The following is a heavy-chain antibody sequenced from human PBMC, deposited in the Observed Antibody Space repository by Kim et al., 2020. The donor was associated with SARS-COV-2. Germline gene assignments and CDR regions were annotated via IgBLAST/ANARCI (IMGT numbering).Heavy chain of an antibody. CDR1: GFTFSDHY. CDR3: ARGGPGLWLPFGFDY. V-gene: IGHV3-72*01. Sequence: GGSLRLSCAASGFTFSDHYMDLVRQAPGKGLEWVGRTRNKANSYTTEYAASVKGRFTISRDDSKNSLYLQMNSLKTEDTAVYYCARGGPGLWLPFGFDYWGQGTLVTVSS. D-gene: IGHD5-18*01. J-gene: IGHJ4*02. CDR2: TRNKANSYTT.